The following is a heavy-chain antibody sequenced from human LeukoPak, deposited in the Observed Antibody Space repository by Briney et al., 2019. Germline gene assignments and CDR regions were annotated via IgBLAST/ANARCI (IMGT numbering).Heavy chain of an antibody. J-gene: IGHJ4*02. CDR2: ISYDGSNK. Sequence: GGSLRLSCAASGFTFSGYAMHWVRQAPGKGLEWVAVISYDGSNKYYADSVKGRFTISRDNSKNTLYLQMNSLRAEDTAVYYCARDQGGSYSYWGQGTLVTVSS. CDR1: GFTFSGYA. V-gene: IGHV3-30*04. CDR3: ARDQGGSYSY. D-gene: IGHD1-26*01.